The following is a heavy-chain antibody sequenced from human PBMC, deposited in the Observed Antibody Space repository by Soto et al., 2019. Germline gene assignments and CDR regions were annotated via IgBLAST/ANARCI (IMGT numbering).Heavy chain of an antibody. V-gene: IGHV4-34*09. CDR2: VYHTGTT. Sequence: SETLSLTCAVYGGSFSGYYWSWIRHLPGKGLEWIANVYHTGTTYYNPSLKSRVSMSVDTSQNQFSLILASVTAADTAVYYCARALVTDYNSRDYHYYFAMDVWGQGTSVTVSS. CDR3: ARALVTDYNSRDYHYYFAMDV. J-gene: IGHJ6*02. D-gene: IGHD3-22*01. CDR1: GGSFSGYY.